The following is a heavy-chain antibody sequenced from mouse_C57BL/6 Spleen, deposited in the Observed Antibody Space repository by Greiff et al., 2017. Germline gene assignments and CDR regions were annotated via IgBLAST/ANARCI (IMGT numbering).Heavy chain of an antibody. CDR3: ASYYDGNEDAMDY. Sequence: VQLKQSVAELVRPGASVKLSCTASGFNIKNTYMHWVKQRPEQGLEWIGRIDPANGNTKYAPKFQGKATRTADTSSNTAYQQLSSLTSEDTAIDYCASYYDGNEDAMDYWGQGTSGTVSS. V-gene: IGHV14-3*01. J-gene: IGHJ4*01. CDR1: GFNIKNTY. D-gene: IGHD1-1*02. CDR2: IDPANGNT.